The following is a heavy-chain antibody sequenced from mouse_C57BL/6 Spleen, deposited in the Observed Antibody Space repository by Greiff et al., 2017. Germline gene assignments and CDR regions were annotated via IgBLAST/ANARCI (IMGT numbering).Heavy chain of an antibody. J-gene: IGHJ3*01. Sequence: VQLQQSGAELVKPGASVKLSCKASGYTFTSYWMNWVKQRPGQGLEWIGEIDPSDSDTNYNEKFKGKDTLTVDKSSSTAYMQLSSLTSEDSAVYCCASDSSGYGFAYWGQGTMLTVSA. V-gene: IGHV1-69*02. CDR2: IDPSDSDT. CDR1: GYTFTSYW. CDR3: ASDSSGYGFAY. D-gene: IGHD3-2*02.